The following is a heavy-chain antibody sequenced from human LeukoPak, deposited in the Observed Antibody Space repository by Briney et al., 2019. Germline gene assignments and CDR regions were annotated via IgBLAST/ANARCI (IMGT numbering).Heavy chain of an antibody. J-gene: IGHJ4*02. Sequence: GGSWSLSCTALGLTFVDFIWSWFRRAPGKGLEWLGFIRSKAYGGTPEYAASVKGRFTISRDDSKSIAYLQMNSLKTEDTAVYYCTRESINDYWGQGTLVTVSS. CDR2: IRSKAYGGTP. V-gene: IGHV3-49*03. CDR1: GLTFVDFI. CDR3: TRESINDY.